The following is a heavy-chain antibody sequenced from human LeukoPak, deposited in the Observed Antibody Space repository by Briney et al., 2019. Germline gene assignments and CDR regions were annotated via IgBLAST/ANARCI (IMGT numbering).Heavy chain of an antibody. D-gene: IGHD3-10*01. CDR2: INHSGST. CDR1: GGSLSGYY. CDR3: ARRITMVRGVPRFDP. Sequence: PSETLSLTCAVYGGSLSGYYWSWIRQPPGKGLEWNGEINHSGSTNYNPSLKSRVTISVDTSKNQFSLKLSSVTAADTAVYYCARRITMVRGVPRFDPWGQGTLVTVSS. J-gene: IGHJ5*02. V-gene: IGHV4-34*01.